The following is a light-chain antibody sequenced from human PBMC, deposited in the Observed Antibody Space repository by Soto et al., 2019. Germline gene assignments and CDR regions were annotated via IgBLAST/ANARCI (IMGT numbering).Light chain of an antibody. Sequence: EIVMTQSPATLSVSPGERATLSCGASQSTSSSSLAWYQQKPGQAPRLLIYDASSRATDIPDRFSGSGSGTDFTLTISRLEPEDFAVYYCQHYGNSLWTFGQGTKVDIK. J-gene: IGKJ1*01. CDR2: DAS. CDR3: QHYGNSLWT. CDR1: QSTSSSS. V-gene: IGKV3D-20*01.